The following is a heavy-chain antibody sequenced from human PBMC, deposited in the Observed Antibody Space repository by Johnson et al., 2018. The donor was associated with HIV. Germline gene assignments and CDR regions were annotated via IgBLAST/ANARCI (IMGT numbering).Heavy chain of an antibody. V-gene: IGHV3-48*03. CDR2: ISSSGKST. Sequence: VQLVESGGGLGQPGGSLRLSCAASGFTFSTYAMNWVRQSPGKGLEWVSYISSSGKSTNYADSVKGRFTISRDNAKNSLSLQMNSLRAEDTAIYYWAREEGSDILTRGDAFEIWGQGTMVAVSS. J-gene: IGHJ3*02. D-gene: IGHD3-9*01. CDR3: AREEGSDILTRGDAFEI. CDR1: GFTFSTYA.